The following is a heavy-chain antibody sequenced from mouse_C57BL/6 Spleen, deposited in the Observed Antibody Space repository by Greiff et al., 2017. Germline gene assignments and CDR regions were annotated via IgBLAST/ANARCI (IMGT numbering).Heavy chain of an antibody. J-gene: IGHJ1*03. V-gene: IGHV1-64*01. CDR3: AKCGSYWYFDV. D-gene: IGHD1-1*01. Sequence: QVQLQQPGAELVKPGASVKLSCKASGYTFTSYWMHWVKQRPGQGLEWIGMIHPNSGSTNYNEKFKSKATLTVDKSSSTAYMQLSSLTSEDSAVYYCAKCGSYWYFDVWGTGTTVTVSS. CDR2: IHPNSGST. CDR1: GYTFTSYW.